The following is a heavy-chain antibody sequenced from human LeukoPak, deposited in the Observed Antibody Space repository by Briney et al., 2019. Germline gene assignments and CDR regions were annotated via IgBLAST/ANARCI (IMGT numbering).Heavy chain of an antibody. V-gene: IGHV3-74*01. J-gene: IGHJ4*02. CDR3: ARQYYHDSSGYPFDY. D-gene: IGHD3-22*01. CDR2: INTDGSST. Sequence: GGALRLSCAASGFTFSSYWMHWVRQAPGKGLVWVSRINTDGSSTNYADSVKGRFTISRDNAKNTLYLQMNSLRAEDTAVYYCARQYYHDSSGYPFDYWGQGTLVTVSS. CDR1: GFTFSSYW.